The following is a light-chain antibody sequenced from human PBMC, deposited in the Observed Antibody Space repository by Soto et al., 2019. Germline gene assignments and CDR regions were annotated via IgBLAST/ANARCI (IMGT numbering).Light chain of an antibody. J-gene: IGKJ2*01. V-gene: IGKV1-5*01. CDR3: QQFNTFPYT. CDR2: DAS. Sequence: DNQMTQSPSTRSAYVGDRVTITCRASQSMGRWLAWYQQKPGKAPKLLIYDASTLESGVPSRFSGSGSGTEFTRTISSLQPADFATYYCQQFNTFPYTFGQGTKLQIK. CDR1: QSMGRW.